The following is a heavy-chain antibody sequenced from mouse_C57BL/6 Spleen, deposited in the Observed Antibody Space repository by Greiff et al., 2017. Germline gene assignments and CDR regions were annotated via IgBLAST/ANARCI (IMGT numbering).Heavy chain of an antibody. CDR3: ARSRYYGSSYLDD. Sequence: VQLHQSGPELVKPGASVKISCKASGYTFTDYYLNWVKQSHGKSLEWIGDINPNNGGTSYNQKFKGKATLTVDKSSSTAYMELRSLTSEDSAVYYCARSRYYGSSYLDDWGQGTTLTVSS. D-gene: IGHD1-1*01. CDR1: GYTFTDYY. J-gene: IGHJ2*01. V-gene: IGHV1-26*01. CDR2: INPNNGGT.